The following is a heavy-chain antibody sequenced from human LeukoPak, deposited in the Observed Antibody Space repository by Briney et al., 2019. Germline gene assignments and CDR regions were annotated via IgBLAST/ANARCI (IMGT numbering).Heavy chain of an antibody. Sequence: SETLSLTCTVSGGSISISDYYWAWIRQPPGKGLELIGSIYYSGSPYHNPPLKSRVTTSVDTSKNQFSLKLSSVTAADKAVYYCARVGSDYDSSAYTDAFDIWGRGTMVTVSS. CDR3: ARVGSDYDSSAYTDAFDI. V-gene: IGHV4-39*07. D-gene: IGHD3-22*01. CDR1: GGSISISDYY. J-gene: IGHJ3*02. CDR2: IYYSGSP.